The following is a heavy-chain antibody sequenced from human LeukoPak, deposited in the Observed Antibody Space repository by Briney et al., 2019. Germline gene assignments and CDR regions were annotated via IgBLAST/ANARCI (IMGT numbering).Heavy chain of an antibody. CDR3: AREDAGYCSSTSCYGWDSYGYDY. J-gene: IGHJ4*02. CDR1: GFTFGSYA. Sequence: PGGSLRLSCAASGFTFGSYAMIWVRQAPGEGLEWLSGISSSGSNTYYADSVKGRFTISRDNSKNTLYLQMNSLRAEDTAVYYCAREDAGYCSSTSCYGWDSYGYDYWGQGTLVTVSS. CDR2: ISSSGSNT. V-gene: IGHV3-23*01. D-gene: IGHD2-2*01.